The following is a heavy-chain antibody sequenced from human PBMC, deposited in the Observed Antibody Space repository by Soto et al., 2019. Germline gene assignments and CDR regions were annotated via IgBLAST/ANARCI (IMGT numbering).Heavy chain of an antibody. J-gene: IGHJ6*03. CDR3: ARGPSTMVRGGYYYYMDV. D-gene: IGHD3-10*01. CDR2: MNPNSGNT. CDR1: GYTFTSYD. V-gene: IGHV1-8*01. Sequence: ASVKVSCKASGYTFTSYDINWVRQATGQGLEWMGWMNPNSGNTGYAQKFQGRVTMTRNTSISTAYMELSSLRSEDTAVYYCARGPSTMVRGGYYYYMDVWGKGTTVTVSS.